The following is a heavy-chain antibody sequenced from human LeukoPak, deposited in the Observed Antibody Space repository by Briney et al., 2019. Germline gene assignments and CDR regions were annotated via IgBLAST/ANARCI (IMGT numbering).Heavy chain of an antibody. CDR2: ISSSSSYI. V-gene: IGHV3-21*01. CDR3: ARDGQWLVRNWFDP. Sequence: GGSLRLSCAASGSTFSSYSMNWVRQAPGKGLEWVSSISSSSSYIYYADSVKGRFTISRDNAKNSLYLQMNSLRAEDTAVYYCARDGQWLVRNWFDPWGQGTLVTVSS. CDR1: GSTFSSYS. D-gene: IGHD6-19*01. J-gene: IGHJ5*02.